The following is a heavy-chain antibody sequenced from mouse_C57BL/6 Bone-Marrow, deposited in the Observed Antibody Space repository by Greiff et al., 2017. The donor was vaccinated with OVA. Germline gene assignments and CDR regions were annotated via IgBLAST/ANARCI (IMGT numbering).Heavy chain of an antibody. V-gene: IGHV1-69*01. Sequence: VQLQQPGAELVMPGASVKLSCKASGYTFTSYWMHWVKQRPGQGLEWIGEIDPSDSTTNYTQKFKGKSTLTVDKSSSTAYMQLSSLTSEDAAVDYCAYYSTRFSYWGQGTRVTVSA. CDR1: GYTFTSYW. J-gene: IGHJ3*01. CDR2: IDPSDSTT. D-gene: IGHD2-5*01. CDR3: AYYSTRFSY.